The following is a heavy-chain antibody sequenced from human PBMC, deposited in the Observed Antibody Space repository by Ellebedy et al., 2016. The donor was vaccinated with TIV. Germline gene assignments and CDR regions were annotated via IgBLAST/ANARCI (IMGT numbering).Heavy chain of an antibody. CDR2: ISYDGRNN. D-gene: IGHD2-15*01. V-gene: IGHV3-30*03. CDR3: ARVDGGLYYYYYGMDV. Sequence: GGSLRLSCAASGFTVSSNYMSWVRQAPGKGLECVAIISYDGRNNKYADSVKGRFIISRDDSKNTLYLQMNSLRAEDTAVYYCARVDGGLYYYYYGMDVWGQGTTVTVSS. J-gene: IGHJ6*02. CDR1: GFTVSSNY.